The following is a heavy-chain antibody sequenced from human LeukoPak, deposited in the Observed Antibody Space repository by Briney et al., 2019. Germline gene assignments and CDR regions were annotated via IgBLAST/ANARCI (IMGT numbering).Heavy chain of an antibody. D-gene: IGHD3-10*01. CDR1: EFTYSDYY. CDR3: ARPMVRGLLSFYFDL. Sequence: GGSLRLSCAASEFTYSDYYMSWIRQAPGKGLEWLSCISSDGSTMYYADSVKGRFTISRDNAKNSLDLQLSTLRAEDTAVYYCARPMVRGLLSFYFDLWGRGTPVTLSS. J-gene: IGHJ2*01. V-gene: IGHV3-11*01. CDR2: ISSDGSTM.